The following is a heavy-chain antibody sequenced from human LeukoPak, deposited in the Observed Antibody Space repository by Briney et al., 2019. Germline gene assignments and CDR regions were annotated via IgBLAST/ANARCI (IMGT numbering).Heavy chain of an antibody. V-gene: IGHV4-34*01. J-gene: IGHJ6*03. Sequence: SETLSLTCAVYGGSSSGYYWSWIRQPPGKGLEWIGEINHSGSTNYNPSLKSRVTISVDTSKNQFSLKLSSVTAADTAVYYCASIVGATKTYYYYMDVWGKGTTVTVSS. CDR2: INHSGST. CDR1: GGSSSGYY. CDR3: ASIVGATKTYYYYMDV. D-gene: IGHD1-26*01.